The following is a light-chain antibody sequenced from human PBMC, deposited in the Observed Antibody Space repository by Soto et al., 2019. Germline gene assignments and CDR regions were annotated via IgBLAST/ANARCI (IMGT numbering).Light chain of an antibody. V-gene: IGLV2-14*01. CDR3: NSYTSSSTLMV. J-gene: IGLJ2*01. CDR1: SSDGGGYSY. CDR2: DVS. Sequence: QSALAQPASVAGSPRQSITISCTGTSSDGGGYSYVSWYQQHPGKAPKLMIYDVSNRPSGVSNRFSGSKSGNTASLTISGLQAEDEADYYCNSYTSSSTLMVFGRGTKVTV.